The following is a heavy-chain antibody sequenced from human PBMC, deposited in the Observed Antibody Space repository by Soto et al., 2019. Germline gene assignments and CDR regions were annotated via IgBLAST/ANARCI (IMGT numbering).Heavy chain of an antibody. J-gene: IGHJ4*02. Sequence: QVQLVESGGDLVKRGGSLRLTCAASGYTFSDYYMSWIRQAPGKGLEWISYIDTSTTKIYYADSVKGRFTISRDNAKHSLYLELNSLRDEDTAVYYCASHYDMWSGYLSPVDYWGQGTRVTVSA. CDR2: IDTSTTKI. V-gene: IGHV3-11*01. D-gene: IGHD3-3*01. CDR3: ASHYDMWSGYLSPVDY. CDR1: GYTFSDYY.